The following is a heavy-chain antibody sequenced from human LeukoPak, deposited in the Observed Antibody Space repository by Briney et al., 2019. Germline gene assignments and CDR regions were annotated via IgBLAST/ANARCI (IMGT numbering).Heavy chain of an antibody. V-gene: IGHV4-59*01. D-gene: IGHD2-15*01. CDR2: IYYSGST. CDR3: AGVVVAAYHREYYFDY. CDR1: GGSISSYY. Sequence: PSETLSLTCTVSGGSISSYYWSWIRQPPGKGLEWIGYIYYSGSTNYNPSLKGRVTISVDTSKNQFSLKLSSVTAADTAVYYCAGVVVAAYHREYYFDYWGQGTLVTVSS. J-gene: IGHJ4*02.